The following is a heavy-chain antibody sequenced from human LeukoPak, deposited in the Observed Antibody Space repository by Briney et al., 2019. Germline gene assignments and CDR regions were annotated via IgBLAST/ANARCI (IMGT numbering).Heavy chain of an antibody. Sequence: ASVKVSCKASGGTFSSYAISWVRQAPGQGLEWMGWINPNSGGTNYAQKFQGRVTMTRDTSISTAYMELSRLRSDDTAVYYCASGIFGVEVVDYWGQGTLVTVSS. D-gene: IGHD3-3*01. J-gene: IGHJ4*02. V-gene: IGHV1-2*02. CDR1: GGTFSSYA. CDR2: INPNSGGT. CDR3: ASGIFGVEVVDY.